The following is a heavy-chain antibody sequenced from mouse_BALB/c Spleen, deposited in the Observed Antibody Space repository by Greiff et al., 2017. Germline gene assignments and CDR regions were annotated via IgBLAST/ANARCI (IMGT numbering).Heavy chain of an antibody. CDR2: IYPGNVNT. V-gene: IGHV1S56*01. J-gene: IGHJ2*01. CDR3: ARKGDLLDY. Sequence: QVQLKQSGPELVKPGASVRISCKASGYTFTSYYIHWVKQRPGQGLEWIGWIYPGNVNTKYNEKFKGKATLTADKSSSTAYMQLSSLTSEDSAVYFCARKGDLLDYWGQGTTLTVSS. CDR1: GYTFTSYY.